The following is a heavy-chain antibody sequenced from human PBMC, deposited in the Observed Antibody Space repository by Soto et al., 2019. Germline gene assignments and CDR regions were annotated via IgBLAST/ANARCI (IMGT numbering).Heavy chain of an antibody. CDR2: ISYDGSNK. CDR3: AKLLVGNYYYGMDV. V-gene: IGHV3-30*18. D-gene: IGHD6-6*01. J-gene: IGHJ6*02. Sequence: QVQLVESGGGVVQPGRSLRLSCAASGFTFSSYGMHWVRQAPGKGLEWVADISYDGSNKYYADSVKGRFTISRDNSKNTLYLQMNSLRAEDTAVYYCAKLLVGNYYYGMDVWGQGTTVTVSS. CDR1: GFTFSSYG.